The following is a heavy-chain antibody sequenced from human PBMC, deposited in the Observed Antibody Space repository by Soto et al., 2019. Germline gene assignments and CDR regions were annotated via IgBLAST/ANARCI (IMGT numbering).Heavy chain of an antibody. V-gene: IGHV1-69*01. CDR3: ARSYYDSSGFEGWYFDY. D-gene: IGHD3-22*01. CDR1: GGTFSSYA. J-gene: IGHJ4*02. CDR2: IIPIFGTA. Sequence: QVQLVQSGAEVKKPGSSVKVSCKASGGTFSSYAISWVRQAPGQGLEWLGGIIPIFGTANYAQKFQGRVTITADDSTRTADMELSSLRSEDTAVYYCARSYYDSSGFEGWYFDYWGQGTLVTVSS.